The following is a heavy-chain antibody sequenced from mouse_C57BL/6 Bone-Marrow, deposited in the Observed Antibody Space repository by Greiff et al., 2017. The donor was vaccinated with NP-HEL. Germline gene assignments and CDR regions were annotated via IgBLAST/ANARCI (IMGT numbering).Heavy chain of an antibody. CDR2: ISSGGSYT. Sequence: EVQLQQSGGDLVKPGGSLKLSCAASGFTFSSYGMSWVRQTPDKRLEWVATISSGGSYTYYPDSVKGRFTISRDNAKNTLYLQMSSLKSEDTAMYYCARHGYVWFAYWGQGTLVTVSA. CDR1: GFTFSSYG. CDR3: ARHGYVWFAY. D-gene: IGHD2-2*01. J-gene: IGHJ3*01. V-gene: IGHV5-6*01.